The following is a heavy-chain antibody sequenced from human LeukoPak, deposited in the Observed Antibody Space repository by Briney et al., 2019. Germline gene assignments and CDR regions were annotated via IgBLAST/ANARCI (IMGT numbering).Heavy chain of an antibody. V-gene: IGHV3-48*01. Sequence: GGSLRLSCAASGFIFRDYSMNWVRQAPGKGLEWVSYTSTSSSTIYYADSVKGRFTISRDNAKNSLYLQMNSLRAEDTALYYCARGLIAAAPGLFDYWGQGTLVTVSS. CDR1: GFIFRDYS. CDR2: TSTSSSTI. CDR3: ARGLIAAAPGLFDY. J-gene: IGHJ4*02. D-gene: IGHD6-13*01.